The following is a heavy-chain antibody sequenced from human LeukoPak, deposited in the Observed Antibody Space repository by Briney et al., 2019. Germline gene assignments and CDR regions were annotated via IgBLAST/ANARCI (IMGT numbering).Heavy chain of an antibody. Sequence: SETLSLTCTVSGGSISSYYWSWIRQPPGKGLEWIGYIYYSGSTNYSPSLKSRVTMSVDTSKNQFSLKLSSVTAADTAVYYCARDVVAAVGSFDYWGQGTQVTVSS. CDR2: IYYSGST. CDR1: GGSISSYY. CDR3: ARDVVAAVGSFDY. D-gene: IGHD2-2*01. V-gene: IGHV4-59*12. J-gene: IGHJ4*02.